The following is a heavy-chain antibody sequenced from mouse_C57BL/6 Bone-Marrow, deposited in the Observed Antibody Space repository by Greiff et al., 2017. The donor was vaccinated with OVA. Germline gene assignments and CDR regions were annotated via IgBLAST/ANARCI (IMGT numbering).Heavy chain of an antibody. D-gene: IGHD1-1*01. CDR3: TPYGSSFAY. CDR2: IDPENGDT. J-gene: IGHJ3*01. V-gene: IGHV14-4*01. Sequence: DVQLQESGAELVRPGASVKLSCTASGFNIKDDYMHWVKQRPEQGLEWIGWIDPENGDTEYASKFQGKATITADTSSNTAYLQLSSLTSEDTAVYYCTPYGSSFAYWGQGTLVTVSA. CDR1: GFNIKDDY.